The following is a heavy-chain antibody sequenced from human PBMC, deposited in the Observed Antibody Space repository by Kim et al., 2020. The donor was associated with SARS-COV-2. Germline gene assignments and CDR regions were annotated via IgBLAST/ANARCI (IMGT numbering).Heavy chain of an antibody. D-gene: IGHD6-19*01. J-gene: IGHJ4*02. CDR3: AREIIAGAGKVDD. Sequence: SISSSSSYIYYADSVKGRFTISRDNAKNTLYLQMNSLRVEDMAVYYCAREIIAGAGKVDDWGQGT. V-gene: IGHV3-21*01. CDR2: ISSSSSYI.